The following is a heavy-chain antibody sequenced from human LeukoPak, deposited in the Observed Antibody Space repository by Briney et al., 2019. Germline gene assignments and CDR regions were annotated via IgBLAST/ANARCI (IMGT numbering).Heavy chain of an antibody. V-gene: IGHV1-8*01. CDR1: GYTFTSCD. CDR2: MNPNSGNT. D-gene: IGHD6-19*01. Sequence: ASVKVSCKASGYTFTSCDINWVRQAAGQGLEWMGWMNPNSGNTGYGQSFQGRITMTRDTSIGTAYMELSNLTSEDTAIYYCTRGSSGRRDNWGQGTLVTVSA. CDR3: TRGSSGRRDN. J-gene: IGHJ4*02.